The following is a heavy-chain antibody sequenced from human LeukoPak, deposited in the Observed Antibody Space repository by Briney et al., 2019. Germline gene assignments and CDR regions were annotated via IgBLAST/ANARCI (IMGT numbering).Heavy chain of an antibody. J-gene: IGHJ6*03. Sequence: ASVKVSCKASGYTFTSYYMHWVRQAPGQGLEWMGIINPSGGSTSYAQKFQGRVTMTRDMSTSTVYMELSSLRSEDTAVYYCARDRDSNYERYYYYYMDVWGKGTTVTVSS. CDR2: INPSGGST. CDR1: GYTFTSYY. V-gene: IGHV1-46*01. D-gene: IGHD4-11*01. CDR3: ARDRDSNYERYYYYYMDV.